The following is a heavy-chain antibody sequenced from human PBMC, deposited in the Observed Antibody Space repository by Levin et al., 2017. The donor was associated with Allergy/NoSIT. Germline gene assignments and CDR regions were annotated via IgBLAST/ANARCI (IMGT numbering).Heavy chain of an antibody. V-gene: IGHV4-39*01. CDR2: ISYSGST. D-gene: IGHD3-16*01. CDR3: ARLIPTNYGWGYFDY. CDR1: GVSISSSSYY. J-gene: IGHJ4*02. Sequence: GSLRLSCNVSGVSISSSSYYWGWIRQPPGKGLEWIGSISYSGSTYYNPSLKSRVTISVDTSKNQFSLKLSSVSAADTAVYYCARLIPTNYGWGYFDYWGQGTLVTVSS.